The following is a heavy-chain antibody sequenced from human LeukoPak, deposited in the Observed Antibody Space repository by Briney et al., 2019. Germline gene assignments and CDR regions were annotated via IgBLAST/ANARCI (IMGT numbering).Heavy chain of an antibody. V-gene: IGHV4-59*01. CDR1: GGSISSYY. J-gene: IGHJ4*02. CDR2: IYYSGST. CDR3: ARAGCGYDCDS. Sequence: SETLSLTFTVSGGSISSYYWSWIRQPPGKGLEWIGYIYYSGSTNYNPSLKSRVTISVDTSKNQFSLKLSSVTAADTAVYYCARAGCGYDCDSWSQGTLVTVSS. D-gene: IGHD5-12*01.